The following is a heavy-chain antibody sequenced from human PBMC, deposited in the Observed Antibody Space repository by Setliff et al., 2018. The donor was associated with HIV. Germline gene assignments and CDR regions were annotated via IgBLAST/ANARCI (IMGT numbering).Heavy chain of an antibody. Sequence: ASVKVSCKASGYTFTRHYLHWVRLAPGQGLEWMGWINPNSGDTNYAQKFQGRVTMTRDTSTSTVYMELSSLRSEDTAIYYCARDPSYSPYYDFWSGYYPHDALDIWGQGTMVTVSS. CDR3: ARDPSYSPYYDFWSGYYPHDALDI. CDR1: GYTFTRHY. CDR2: INPNSGDT. D-gene: IGHD3-3*01. J-gene: IGHJ3*02. V-gene: IGHV1-2*02.